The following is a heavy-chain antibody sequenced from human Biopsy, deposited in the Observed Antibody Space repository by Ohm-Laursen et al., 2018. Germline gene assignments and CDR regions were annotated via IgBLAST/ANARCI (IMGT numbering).Heavy chain of an antibody. V-gene: IGHV4-59*07. CDR1: GVSITAYY. D-gene: IGHD4-23*01. CDR2: ISYTGYT. J-gene: IGHJ4*02. Sequence: SDTLSLTCTVSGVSITAYYWSWIRQPPGKGLEWIGHISYTGYTSYNASLKSLVTISVDTSRNHFSLRLSSLTAADTAVYYCARGSNDFGGLYFPRWGQGTLLTVSS. CDR3: ARGSNDFGGLYFPR.